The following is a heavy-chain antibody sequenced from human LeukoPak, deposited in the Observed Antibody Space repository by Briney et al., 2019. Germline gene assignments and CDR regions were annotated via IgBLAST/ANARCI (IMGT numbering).Heavy chain of an antibody. J-gene: IGHJ4*02. Sequence: GGSLRLSCAASGSTFSSYSMNWVRQAPGKGLEWVSSISDSSSYIYYADSVKGRFTISRDNAKNSLYLQMNSLRAEDTAVYYCARDRAATHLGFFDYWGQGTLVTVSS. CDR3: ARDRAATHLGFFDY. CDR1: GSTFSSYS. V-gene: IGHV3-21*01. D-gene: IGHD1-26*01. CDR2: ISDSSSYI.